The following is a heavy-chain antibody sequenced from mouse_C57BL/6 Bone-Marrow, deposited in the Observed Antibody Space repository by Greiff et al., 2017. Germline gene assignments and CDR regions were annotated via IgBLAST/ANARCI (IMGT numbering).Heavy chain of an antibody. J-gene: IGHJ3*01. Sequence: LVESGAELVKPGASVTLSCKASGYTFTEYTIHWVKQRSGQGLEWIGWFYPGSGSIKYNEKFKDKDTLTADTYSRTVYMELRRLTSEDSSVYCCARHNYSGYYPFAYWGQGTLVTVSA. CDR3: ARHNYSGYYPFAY. CDR2: FYPGSGSI. V-gene: IGHV1-62-2*01. D-gene: IGHD2-3*01. CDR1: GYTFTEYT.